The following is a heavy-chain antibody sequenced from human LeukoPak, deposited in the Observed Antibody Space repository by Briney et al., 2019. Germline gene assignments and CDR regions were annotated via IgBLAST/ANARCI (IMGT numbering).Heavy chain of an antibody. J-gene: IGHJ4*02. CDR2: ISGSGGTT. CDR1: GNYW. CDR3: AKRTLTPSESHSPLDY. D-gene: IGHD1-26*01. V-gene: IGHV3-23*01. Sequence: GGSLRLSCAASGNYWMHWVRQAPGKGPEWVSTISGSGGTTYYADSVKGRFTISRDNSRNTEYLQMNSLRAEDTAVYYCAKRTLTPSESHSPLDYWGQGTLVTVST.